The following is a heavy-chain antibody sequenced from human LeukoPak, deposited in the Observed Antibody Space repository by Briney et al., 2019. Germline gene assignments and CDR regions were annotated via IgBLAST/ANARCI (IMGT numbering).Heavy chain of an antibody. CDR2: LYIGGNT. D-gene: IGHD5-18*01. J-gene: IGHJ4*02. CDR3: TTAAGYNYGQY. Sequence: GGSLRLSCAASGLSVSSNYMNWVRQAPGKGLEWVSALYIGGNTYYADSVRGRFTISRDNSKNTLYLQMNSLRAEDTAIYYCTTAAGYNYGQYWGQGTLVNVSS. CDR1: GLSVSSNY. V-gene: IGHV3-53*01.